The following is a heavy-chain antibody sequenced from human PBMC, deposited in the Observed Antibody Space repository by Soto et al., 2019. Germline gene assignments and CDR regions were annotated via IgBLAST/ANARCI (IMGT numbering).Heavy chain of an antibody. Sequence: ASVKVSCRASGYTFTSYYMHWVRQAPGQGLEWMGIINPSGGSTSYAQKFQGRVTMTRDTSTSTVYMELSSLRSEDTAVYYCAVDGLGELSFGPAAFDIWGQGTMVTVSS. CDR3: AVDGLGELSFGPAAFDI. D-gene: IGHD3-16*02. V-gene: IGHV1-46*03. CDR2: INPSGGST. J-gene: IGHJ3*02. CDR1: GYTFTSYY.